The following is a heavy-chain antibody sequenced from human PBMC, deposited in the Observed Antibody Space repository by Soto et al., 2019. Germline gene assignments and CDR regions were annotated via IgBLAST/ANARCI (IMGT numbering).Heavy chain of an antibody. V-gene: IGHV3-74*01. D-gene: IGHD2-15*01. Sequence: EVQLVESGGDLVQPGGSLRLSCAASGFTFSSYWMHWVRQDPEKGLVWVSRINGDGISTSYADSVKGRFTISRDNAKDTRHLRMNSLGAEVTAVYYFGRFSRGTYCRGGSCYSDYWGQGSLVTVSS. CDR1: GFTFSSYW. CDR3: GRFSRGTYCRGGSCYSDY. J-gene: IGHJ4*02. CDR2: INGDGIST.